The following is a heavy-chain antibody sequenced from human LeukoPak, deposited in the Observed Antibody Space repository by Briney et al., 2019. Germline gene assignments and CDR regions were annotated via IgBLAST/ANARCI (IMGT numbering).Heavy chain of an antibody. D-gene: IGHD3-9*01. CDR2: ISSGDRT. V-gene: IGHV3-23*01. CDR3: AKYATASPYFHWFDN. Sequence: PGGSLRLSCAASGFTFSSYAMNWVRQAPGKGLEWVAGISSGDRTFHAESVKGRFTISRDKSKDTLYLQMNSLRAEDTAVYYCAKYATASPYFHWFDNWRQGTQVIVSS. J-gene: IGHJ4*02. CDR1: GFTFSSYA.